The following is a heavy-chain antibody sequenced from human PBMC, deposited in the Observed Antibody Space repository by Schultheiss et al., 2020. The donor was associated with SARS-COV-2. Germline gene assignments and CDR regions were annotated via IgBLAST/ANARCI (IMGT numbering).Heavy chain of an antibody. CDR2: VSHSGGT. Sequence: SETLSLTCAVYGESFNGFSWTWIRQSPGKGLEWIGQVSHSGGTHYSPSLKRRLTISIDTSKRQFSLRLTSVTAADTATYYCSRGRTSVIPSPVLGLGPHYFSYYMDVWGKGTTVTVSS. J-gene: IGHJ6*03. CDR3: SRGRTSVIPSPVLGLGPHYFSYYMDV. D-gene: IGHD6-19*01. V-gene: IGHV4-34*01. CDR1: GESFNGFS.